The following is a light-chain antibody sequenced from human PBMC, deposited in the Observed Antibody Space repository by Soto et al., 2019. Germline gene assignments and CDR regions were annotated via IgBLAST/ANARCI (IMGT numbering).Light chain of an antibody. CDR2: AAS. Sequence: DIQMTQSPSSLSASVGDRVTITCRASQGISNYLAWYQQKPGKVPKLLIYAASTLQSGVPSRFSGSGSGTAFTLTISSLQPEDVATYYCQKYNSAITFGQGPRLEIK. CDR1: QGISNY. J-gene: IGKJ5*01. CDR3: QKYNSAIT. V-gene: IGKV1-27*01.